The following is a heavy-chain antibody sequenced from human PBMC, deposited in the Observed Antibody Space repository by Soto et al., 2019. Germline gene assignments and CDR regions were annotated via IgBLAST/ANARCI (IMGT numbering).Heavy chain of an antibody. D-gene: IGHD2-15*01. J-gene: IGHJ6*02. Sequence: PGGSLRLSCAASGFTFSSYAMTWVRQAPGKGLEWVSFISGSVGSTYYADSVKGRFTISRDNSKNTLYLQMNSLRAEDTAVYYCAKRIGAPYGMDVWGQGTTVTVSS. V-gene: IGHV3-23*01. CDR3: AKRIGAPYGMDV. CDR1: GFTFSSYA. CDR2: ISGSVGST.